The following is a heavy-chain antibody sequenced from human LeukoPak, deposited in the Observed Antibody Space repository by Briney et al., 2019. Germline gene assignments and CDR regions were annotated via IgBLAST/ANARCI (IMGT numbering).Heavy chain of an antibody. CDR3: ARGSRVRGVTNWFDP. CDR1: GASMSGYY. V-gene: IGHV4-59*12. CDR2: IFYIGTT. D-gene: IGHD3-10*01. Sequence: SETLSLTCSVSGASMSGYYWSWIRQPPGKGLEYIGNIFYIGTTNYNPSLKGRVTISLDMSKNEFSMTLSSVTAADTAVYYCARGSRVRGVTNWFDPWGQGTLVTVSS. J-gene: IGHJ5*02.